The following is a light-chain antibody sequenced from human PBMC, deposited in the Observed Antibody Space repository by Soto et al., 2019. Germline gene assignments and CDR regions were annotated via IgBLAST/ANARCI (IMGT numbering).Light chain of an antibody. CDR2: GAS. Sequence: EIVMTQSPATLSVSPGERATLSCRASQSVSSNLAWYQQKPGQAPRLLIYGASTRATGIPARFSGSGSGTEFTLTISSLEPEDFAVYHCQQYDTSPLTFGGGTKVDIK. CDR1: QSVSSN. V-gene: IGKV3-15*01. J-gene: IGKJ4*01. CDR3: QQYDTSPLT.